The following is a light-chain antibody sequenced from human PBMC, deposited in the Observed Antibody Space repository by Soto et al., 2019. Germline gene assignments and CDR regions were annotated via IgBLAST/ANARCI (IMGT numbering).Light chain of an antibody. CDR2: DAS. V-gene: IGKV3-11*01. Sequence: EIGLTQSPATLSLSPGERATLSCRASQSVSNYLAWYQHKPGQAPRLVISDASNRATGIPARFSGSGSGTDFTLTISSLEPEDFAVYYCQQRSNWPQLTLGGGTKVEVK. J-gene: IGKJ4*01. CDR3: QQRSNWPQLT. CDR1: QSVSNY.